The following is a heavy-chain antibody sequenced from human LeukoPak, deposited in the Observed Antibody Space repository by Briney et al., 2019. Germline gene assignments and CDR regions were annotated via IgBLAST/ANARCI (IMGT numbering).Heavy chain of an antibody. J-gene: IGHJ3*02. CDR3: AVRVTKGSWSGFDM. V-gene: IGHV3-30*03. CDR1: GFTFSSYG. CDR2: ISYDGSNK. D-gene: IGHD3-3*01. Sequence: PGGSLRLSCVVSGFTFSSYGMHWVRQAPGKGLEWVAVISYDGSNKYYADSVKGRFTISRDNSKNTLYLQMNSLRAEDAAVYYCAVRVTKGSWSGFDMWGQGTMVTVSS.